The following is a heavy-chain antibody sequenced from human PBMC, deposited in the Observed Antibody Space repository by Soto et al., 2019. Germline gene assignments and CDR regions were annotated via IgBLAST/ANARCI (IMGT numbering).Heavy chain of an antibody. Sequence: KTSETLSLTCTVSCGSISSGDYYWSWIRQPPGKGLEWIGYIYYSGSTYYNPSLKSRVTISVDTSKNQFSLKLSSVTAADTAVYYCARDWGRVGYYYYGMDVWGQGTTVTVSS. J-gene: IGHJ6*02. CDR1: CGSISSGDYY. V-gene: IGHV4-30-4*01. CDR2: IYYSGST. D-gene: IGHD3-16*01. CDR3: ARDWGRVGYYYYGMDV.